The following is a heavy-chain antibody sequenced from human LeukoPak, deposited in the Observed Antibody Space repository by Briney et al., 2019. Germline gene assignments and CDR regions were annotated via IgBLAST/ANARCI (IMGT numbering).Heavy chain of an antibody. CDR2: ISPSGGST. CDR3: ARDNSVRDEAWWFNP. CDR1: GYTFTSNY. D-gene: IGHD5-24*01. Sequence: GASVKVSGKAFGYTFTSNYMHWVRQAPGQGPEWMGVISPSGGSTTYAQRFQGRVTLTRDMSTSTDYLELSSLRSEDTAVYYCARDNSVRDEAWWFNPWGQGTLVTVSS. V-gene: IGHV1-46*01. J-gene: IGHJ5*02.